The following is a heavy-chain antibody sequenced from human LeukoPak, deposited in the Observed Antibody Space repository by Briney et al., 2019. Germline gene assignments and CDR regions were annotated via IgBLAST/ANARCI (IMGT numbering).Heavy chain of an antibody. J-gene: IGHJ4*02. Sequence: GGSLRLSCATSGFIFSRYWMSWVRQAPGKGLEWVAIINQDESEKNYVDSVKGRFTISRDNAKNSLDLQMNSLRAEDTAVYYCARWSLGDYWGQGTLVTVSS. D-gene: IGHD1-26*01. CDR1: GFIFSRYW. CDR2: INQDESEK. V-gene: IGHV3-7*01. CDR3: ARWSLGDY.